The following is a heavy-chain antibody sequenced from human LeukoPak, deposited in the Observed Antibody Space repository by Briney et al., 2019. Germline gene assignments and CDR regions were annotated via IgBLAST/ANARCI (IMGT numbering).Heavy chain of an antibody. CDR3: ARDKPVGAITLGWFDP. V-gene: IGHV4-59*01. CDR2: IYYSGST. Sequence: PSETLSLTCTVSGGSISSYYCSWIRQPPGKGLEWIGYIYYSGSTNYNPSLKSRVTISVDTSKNQFSLKLSSVTAADTAVYYCARDKPVGAITLGWFDPWGQGTLVTVSS. CDR1: GGSISSYY. D-gene: IGHD1-26*01. J-gene: IGHJ5*02.